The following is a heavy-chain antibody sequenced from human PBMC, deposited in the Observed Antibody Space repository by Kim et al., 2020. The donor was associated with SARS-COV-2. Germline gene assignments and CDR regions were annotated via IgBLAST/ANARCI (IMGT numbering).Heavy chain of an antibody. Sequence: SVKVSCKASGGTFSRYIINWVRQAPGQGLEWMGGIIPIFGTTNYAQNFQGRVTITADESSNTAYMELTSLRSEDTAIFYCARCISSSFRSGYGMDVWG. D-gene: IGHD6-6*01. CDR1: GGTFSRYI. J-gene: IGHJ6*02. V-gene: IGHV1-69*13. CDR2: IIPIFGTT. CDR3: ARCISSSFRSGYGMDV.